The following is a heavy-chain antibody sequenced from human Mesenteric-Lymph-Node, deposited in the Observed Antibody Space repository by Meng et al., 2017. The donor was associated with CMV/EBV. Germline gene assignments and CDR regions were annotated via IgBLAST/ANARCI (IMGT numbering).Heavy chain of an antibody. V-gene: IGHV4-39*07. J-gene: IGHJ4*02. Sequence: SETLSLTCTVSGGSISSSSYYWGWIRQPPGKGLEWIGSIYYSGSTYYNPSLKSRVTISVDTSKNQFSLKLSSVTAADTAVYYCAKVRSSGLDYGIHFHSWGQGTLVTVSS. CDR1: GGSISSSSYY. CDR3: AKVRSSGLDYGIHFHS. D-gene: IGHD3-22*01. CDR2: IYYSGST.